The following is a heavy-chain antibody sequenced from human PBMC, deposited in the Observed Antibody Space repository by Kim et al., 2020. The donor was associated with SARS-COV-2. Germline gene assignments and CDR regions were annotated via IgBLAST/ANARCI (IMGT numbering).Heavy chain of an antibody. CDR2: ISYDGSNK. CDR1: GFTFSSYG. J-gene: IGHJ4*02. CDR3: ARTLSSSWYVGALDY. V-gene: IGHV3-33*05. D-gene: IGHD6-13*01. Sequence: GGSLRLSCAASGFTFSSYGMHWVRQAPGKGLEWVAVISYDGSNKYYADSVKGRFTISRDNSKNTLYLKMNSLRAEDTGVYYCARTLSSSWYVGALDYWGQGTLVTVSS.